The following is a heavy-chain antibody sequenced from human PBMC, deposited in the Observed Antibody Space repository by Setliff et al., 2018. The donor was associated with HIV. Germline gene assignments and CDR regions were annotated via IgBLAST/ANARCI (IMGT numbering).Heavy chain of an antibody. CDR2: IQYDGSKQ. CDR3: AKELEKGLWYGDHYFYYGMDV. J-gene: IGHJ6*02. D-gene: IGHD3-10*01. CDR1: GFTLGGFG. Sequence: GGSVRLSCVASGFTLGGFGMHWVRQAPGKGLEWVAFIQYDGSKQSYADSVKGRFTISRDDSKNTLYLQMNSLRAEDTAVYYCAKELEKGLWYGDHYFYYGMDVWGQGTTVTVSS. V-gene: IGHV3-30*02.